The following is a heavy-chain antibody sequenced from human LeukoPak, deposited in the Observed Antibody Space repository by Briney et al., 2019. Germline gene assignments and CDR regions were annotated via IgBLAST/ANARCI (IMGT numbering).Heavy chain of an antibody. CDR2: VCYNGTT. Sequence: SETLSLTCSVSGDSISSYFWAWIRQPPGKGLEWIGYVCYNGTTNYNPSLRNRVAISIDTSKNQFSLKLNSATAADTAVYYCATSGGFNSPRHYWGQGTLVTVSS. V-gene: IGHV4-59*01. CDR3: ATSGGFNSPRHY. J-gene: IGHJ4*02. D-gene: IGHD3-16*01. CDR1: GDSISSYF.